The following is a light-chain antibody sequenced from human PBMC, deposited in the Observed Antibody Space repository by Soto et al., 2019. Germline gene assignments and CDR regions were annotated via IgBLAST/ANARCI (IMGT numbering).Light chain of an antibody. Sequence: DIHLTQSPSTLSASVRDRVTITCRASQSISSWLAWYQQKPGKAPKLLIYKASTLESGVPSRFSGSGSGTEFTLTISSLQPDEFATYYCQHWYGYMWTFGQGTKVEIK. CDR1: QSISSW. CDR3: QHWYGYMWT. CDR2: KAS. V-gene: IGKV1-5*03. J-gene: IGKJ1*01.